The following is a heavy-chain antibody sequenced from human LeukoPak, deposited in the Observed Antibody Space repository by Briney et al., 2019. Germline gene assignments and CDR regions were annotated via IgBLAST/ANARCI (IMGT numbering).Heavy chain of an antibody. D-gene: IGHD3-10*01. CDR2: IPHDGSNK. Sequence: GGSLRLSCAASGFTFRSYCMHWVRQAPAKGLEWAAVIPHDGSNKYHADSVEGRFTISRDNPKNTLYLQMSSLRAVETAAHYGASENYYGSRSYPDYGGQGTLVTVSS. J-gene: IGHJ4*02. CDR3: ASENYYGSRSYPDY. V-gene: IGHV3-30*03. CDR1: GFTFRSYC.